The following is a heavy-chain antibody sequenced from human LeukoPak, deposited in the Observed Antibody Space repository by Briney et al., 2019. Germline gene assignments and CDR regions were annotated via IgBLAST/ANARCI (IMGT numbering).Heavy chain of an antibody. V-gene: IGHV3-11*04. CDR2: ISSSGNTT. D-gene: IGHD2-8*01. J-gene: IGHJ6*03. CDR3: ARDRSSLYSQNPEGMDV. Sequence: KSGGSLRLSCAASGFTFSDNYMSWIRQAPGKGLEWVSYISSSGNTTYNADSVKGRFSITRDNAKNSLYLQMNSLRAEDTAVYYCARDRSSLYSQNPEGMDVWGKGTTVTVSS. CDR1: GFTFSDNY.